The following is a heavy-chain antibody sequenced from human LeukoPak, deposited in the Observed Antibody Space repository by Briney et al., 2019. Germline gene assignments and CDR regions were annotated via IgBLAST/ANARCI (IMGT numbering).Heavy chain of an antibody. J-gene: IGHJ4*02. D-gene: IGHD3-22*01. CDR2: ISSSSSYI. V-gene: IGHV3-21*01. CDR3: ARDLDYDSSGYPGY. CDR1: GFTFSNYG. Sequence: GGSLRLSCAASGFTFSNYGMNWVRQAPGKGLEWVSSISSSSSYIYYADSVKGRFTISRDNAKNSLYLQMNSLRAEDTAVYYCARDLDYDSSGYPGYWGQGTLVTVSS.